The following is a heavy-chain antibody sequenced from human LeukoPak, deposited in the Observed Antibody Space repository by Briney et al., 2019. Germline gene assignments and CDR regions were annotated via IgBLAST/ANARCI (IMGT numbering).Heavy chain of an antibody. CDR2: ISSSSSSYI. V-gene: IGHV3-21*01. Sequence: GGSLRLSCAASGFTFSSYSMNWVRQAPGKGLEWVSSISSSSSSYIYYADSVRGRFTISRDNAKNSLYLQMNSLRAEDAAVYYCARDRTYCSGGRCYDLFDIWGQGTMVTVSS. D-gene: IGHD2-15*01. CDR3: ARDRTYCSGGRCYDLFDI. J-gene: IGHJ3*02. CDR1: GFTFSSYS.